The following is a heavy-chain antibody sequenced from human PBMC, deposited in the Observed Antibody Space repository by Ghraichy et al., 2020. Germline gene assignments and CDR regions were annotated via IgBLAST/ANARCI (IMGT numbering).Heavy chain of an antibody. CDR1: GFTFGDYA. V-gene: IGHV3-9*01. J-gene: IGHJ3*02. CDR2: ISYNSDTV. Sequence: GGSLRLSCAASGFTFGDYAMYWVRQVPGKGLEYVSGISYNSDTVISADSVKGRFTISRDNAKNSLYLQMNSLRPEDTALYYCAKRIGTLRERGPFDMWGQGTMVTVSS. CDR3: AKRIGTLRERGPFDM. D-gene: IGHD1-26*01.